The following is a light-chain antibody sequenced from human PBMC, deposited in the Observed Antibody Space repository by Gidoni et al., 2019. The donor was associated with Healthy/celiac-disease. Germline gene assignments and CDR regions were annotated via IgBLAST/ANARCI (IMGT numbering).Light chain of an antibody. Sequence: SYELTQPPSVSVSPGQTASITGSGDKLGDKYACWYQQKPGQSPVLVIYQDSKRPSGSPERFSGSNSGNTATLTISGTQAMDEADYYCQAWDSSTVVFGGGTKLTVL. J-gene: IGLJ2*01. CDR2: QDS. CDR3: QAWDSSTVV. CDR1: KLGDKY. V-gene: IGLV3-1*01.